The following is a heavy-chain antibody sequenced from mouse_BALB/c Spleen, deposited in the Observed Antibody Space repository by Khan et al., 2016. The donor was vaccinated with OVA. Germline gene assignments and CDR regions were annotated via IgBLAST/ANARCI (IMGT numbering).Heavy chain of an antibody. V-gene: IGHV9-4*02. CDR3: ARGGAAYDRNDGGAMEY. D-gene: IGHD2-14*01. CDR1: GYTFTTAG. Sequence: QIQLVQSGPELKKPGETVRISCKASGYTFTTAGIQWVQKMPGKGLKWIGWINTHSGVPKYAEDFKGRFAFSLEISVSTAYLQITNLKNEDTATYGCARGGAAYDRNDGGAMEYWGQGTSVTVSS. CDR2: INTHSGVP. J-gene: IGHJ4*01.